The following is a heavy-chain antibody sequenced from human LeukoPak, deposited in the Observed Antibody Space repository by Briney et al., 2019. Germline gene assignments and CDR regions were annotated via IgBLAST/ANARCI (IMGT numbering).Heavy chain of an antibody. D-gene: IGHD3/OR15-3a*01. V-gene: IGHV4-59*01. CDR3: ARGSAYGLVYTWFDP. CDR2: IYYSGST. J-gene: IGHJ5*02. Sequence: SETLSLTCTVSGGSISSYYWSWIRQPPGKGLEWIGYIYYSGSTNYNPSPKSRVTISVDTSKNQLSLKLRSVTAADTAVYYCARGSAYGLVYTWFDPWGQGTLVTVSS. CDR1: GGSISSYY.